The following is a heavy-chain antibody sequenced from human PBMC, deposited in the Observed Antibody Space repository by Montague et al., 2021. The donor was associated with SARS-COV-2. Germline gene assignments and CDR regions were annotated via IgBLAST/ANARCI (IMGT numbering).Heavy chain of an antibody. V-gene: IGHV4-61*01. D-gene: IGHD3-9*01. CDR2: IYYSVST. CDR3: ARYSPLGFESPDTFDI. CDR1: GGSVSSGNYY. Sequence: SETLSLTCTVSGGSVSSGNYYWSWIRQPPGKGLEWIGNIYYSVSTNYNPSLKSRVTISVDTSKNQFSLKMSSVTAADTAVYYCARYSPLGFESPDTFDIWGRGTMVTVSS. J-gene: IGHJ3*02.